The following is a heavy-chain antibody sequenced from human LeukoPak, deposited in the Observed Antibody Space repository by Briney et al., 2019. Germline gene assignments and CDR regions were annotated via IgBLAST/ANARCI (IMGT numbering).Heavy chain of an antibody. CDR3: ASRAYRRGAFDI. CDR2: INHSGST. D-gene: IGHD1-14*01. CDR1: GGSFSGYY. V-gene: IGHV4-34*01. Sequence: SETLSLTCAVYGGSFSGYYWSWIRQPPGKGLEWIGEINHSGSTNYNPSLKSRVTISVDTSKNQFSLKLSSVTAADTAVYYCASRAYRRGAFDIWGQGTMVTVSS. J-gene: IGHJ3*02.